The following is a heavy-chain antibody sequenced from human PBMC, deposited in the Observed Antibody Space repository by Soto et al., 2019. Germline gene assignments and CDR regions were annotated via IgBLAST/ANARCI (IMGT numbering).Heavy chain of an antibody. Sequence: ASVKVSCKASGYTFTGYYMHWVRQAPGQGLEWMGWINPNSGGTNYAQKFQGRVTMTRDTSISTAHMELSRLRSDDTAVYYCARDSRFTTMVRGVIFSAFDIWGQGTMVTVSS. CDR2: INPNSGGT. CDR3: ARDSRFTTMVRGVIFSAFDI. CDR1: GYTFTGYY. V-gene: IGHV1-2*02. J-gene: IGHJ3*02. D-gene: IGHD3-10*01.